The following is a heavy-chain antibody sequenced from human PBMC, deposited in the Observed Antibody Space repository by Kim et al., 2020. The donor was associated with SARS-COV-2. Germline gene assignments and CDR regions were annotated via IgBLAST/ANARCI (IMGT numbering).Heavy chain of an antibody. D-gene: IGHD6-19*01. CDR2: NN. V-gene: IGHV3-33*01. Sequence: NNYYADSVKRRFTLSRDNSKNTLYLQMNSLRAEDTAVYYCARDSSGWHDYWGQGTLVTVSS. J-gene: IGHJ4*02. CDR3: ARDSSGWHDY.